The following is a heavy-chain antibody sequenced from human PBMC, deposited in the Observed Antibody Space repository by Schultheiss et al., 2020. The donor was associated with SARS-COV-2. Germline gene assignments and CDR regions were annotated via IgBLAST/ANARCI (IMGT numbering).Heavy chain of an antibody. Sequence: GGSLRLSCAASGFTFSTYYINWVRQAPGKGLEWVSSISTSSSYIYYADSVKGRFTISRDNAKNSLYLQMNSLRAEDTAVYYCARGQLQLESPWGQGTLVTVSS. J-gene: IGHJ5*02. CDR1: GFTFSTYY. CDR2: ISTSSSYI. V-gene: IGHV3-21*01. D-gene: IGHD6-13*01. CDR3: ARGQLQLESP.